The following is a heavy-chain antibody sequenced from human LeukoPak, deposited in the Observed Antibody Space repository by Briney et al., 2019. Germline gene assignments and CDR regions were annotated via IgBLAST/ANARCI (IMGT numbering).Heavy chain of an antibody. Sequence: GGSLRLSCAASGFTFSSYAMHWVRQAPGKGLEWVAVISYDGSNKYYADSVKGRFTISRDNAKNSLYLQMNSLRAEDTAVYYCAREMFPVEMATKYWGQGTLVTVSS. D-gene: IGHD5-12*01. V-gene: IGHV3-30-3*01. CDR3: AREMFPVEMATKY. CDR1: GFTFSSYA. CDR2: ISYDGSNK. J-gene: IGHJ4*02.